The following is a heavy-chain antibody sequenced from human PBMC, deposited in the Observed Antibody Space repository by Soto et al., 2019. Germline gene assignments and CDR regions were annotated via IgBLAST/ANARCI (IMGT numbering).Heavy chain of an antibody. CDR3: ARLDILTGYYSY. Sequence: GESLKISCKGSGYSFTSYWISWVSKMPGKGLAWMWRIDPSDYYTNYSPSFQGHITISADKSISTAYLQWSSLKASDTAMYYCARLDILTGYYSYWGQGTLVTVSS. J-gene: IGHJ4*02. CDR1: GYSFTSYW. CDR2: IDPSDYYT. D-gene: IGHD3-9*01. V-gene: IGHV5-10-1*01.